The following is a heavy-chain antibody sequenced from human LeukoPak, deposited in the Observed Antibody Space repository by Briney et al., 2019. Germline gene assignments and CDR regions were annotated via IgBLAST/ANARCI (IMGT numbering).Heavy chain of an antibody. CDR2: INQDESSQ. D-gene: IGHD3-10*02. CDR3: AELGITMIGGV. Sequence: GGSLRLSCAASGFSFTTYWMGWVRQAPGKGLEWVANINQDESSQYYVDAVKGRFTISRDNAKNSLYLQMNSLRAEDTAVYYCAELGITMIGGVWGKGTTVTISS. J-gene: IGHJ6*04. V-gene: IGHV3-7*01. CDR1: GFSFTTYW.